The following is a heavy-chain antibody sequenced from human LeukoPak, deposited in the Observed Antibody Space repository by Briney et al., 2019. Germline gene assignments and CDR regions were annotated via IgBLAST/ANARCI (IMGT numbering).Heavy chain of an antibody. D-gene: IGHD1-14*01. CDR1: GGSVSHASYY. Sequence: PSETLSLTCTVSGGSVSHASYYWSWIRQPPGKGPEWIGYVYNSGSTSYNPSLKSRVTISVDTSKNQFSLKLSSVTAADTAVYYCAIGIAAGVNWFDPWGQGTLVTVSS. V-gene: IGHV4-61*01. J-gene: IGHJ5*02. CDR2: VYNSGST. CDR3: AIGIAAGVNWFDP.